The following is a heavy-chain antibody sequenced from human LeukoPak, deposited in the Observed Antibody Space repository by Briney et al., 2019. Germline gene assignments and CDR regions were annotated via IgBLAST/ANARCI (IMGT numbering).Heavy chain of an antibody. J-gene: IGHJ4*02. CDR3: ARGQYSGSYRPFDY. Sequence: PGGSLRLSCAASGFTFSSYGMHWVRQAPGKGLEWVAVISYDGSNKYYADSVKGRFTISRDNSKNTLYLQMSSLRAEDTAVYYCARGQYSGSYRPFDYWGQGTLVTVSS. V-gene: IGHV3-30*03. CDR2: ISYDGSNK. D-gene: IGHD1-26*01. CDR1: GFTFSSYG.